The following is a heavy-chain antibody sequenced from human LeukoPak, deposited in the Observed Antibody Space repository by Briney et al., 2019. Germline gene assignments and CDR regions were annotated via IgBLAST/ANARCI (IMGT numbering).Heavy chain of an antibody. CDR2: IYTSGST. Sequence: SETLSLTCTVSGGSISSYYWSWIRQPAGKGLEWIGRIYTSGSTNYNPSLKSRVTMSVDTSKNQFSLKLSSVTAADTAVYYCASDGDPSGYYYYMDVWGKGTTVTVSS. D-gene: IGHD3-10*01. CDR1: GGSISSYY. CDR3: ASDGDPSGYYYYMDV. J-gene: IGHJ6*03. V-gene: IGHV4-4*07.